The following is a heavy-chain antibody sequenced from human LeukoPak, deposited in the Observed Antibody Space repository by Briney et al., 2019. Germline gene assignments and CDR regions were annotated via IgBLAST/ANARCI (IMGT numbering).Heavy chain of an antibody. D-gene: IGHD2-15*01. CDR2: INPNSGGT. CDR3: ARDCSGSSCYSH. CDR1: GCTFTGYY. Sequence: GASVKVSCKASGCTFTGYYIHWVRQAPGQGLEWMGWINPNSGGTNYAQKFQGRVTMTRDTSTNTAYMELRSLRSDDTAVYYCARDCSGSSCYSHWGQGTLVTVSS. J-gene: IGHJ4*02. V-gene: IGHV1-2*02.